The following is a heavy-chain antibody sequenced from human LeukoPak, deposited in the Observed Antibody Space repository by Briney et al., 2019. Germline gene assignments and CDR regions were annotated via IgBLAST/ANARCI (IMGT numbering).Heavy chain of an antibody. CDR3: ARSDYHNSGSHTVFDAFDI. D-gene: IGHD3-10*01. CDR1: GGSISRYY. CDR2: IDDSGDT. Sequence: SETLSLTCTVSGGSISRYYWSWIRRPPGKGLEWIGYIDDSGDTNYNPSLKSQVTISVDKSKNQFSLKLSFVTAADTAMYYCARSDYHNSGSHTVFDAFDIWGQGTRVTVSS. V-gene: IGHV4-59*01. J-gene: IGHJ3*02.